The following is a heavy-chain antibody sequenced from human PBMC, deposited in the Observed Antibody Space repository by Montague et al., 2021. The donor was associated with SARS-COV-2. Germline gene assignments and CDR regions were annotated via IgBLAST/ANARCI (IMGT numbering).Heavy chain of an antibody. V-gene: IGHV3-30*18. D-gene: IGHD2-21*02. J-gene: IGHJ2*01. Sequence: SLRLSFSGSGFSFSTYGMHWLRQAPGKGLEWVAVISFDGRNLRYADSVKGRFTISRDISKNTLSLHMNSLRAEDSAVYYCAKDVVVTGYSHWYFDLWGRGTLVTVSS. CDR1: GFSFSTYG. CDR3: AKDVVVTGYSHWYFDL. CDR2: ISFDGRNL.